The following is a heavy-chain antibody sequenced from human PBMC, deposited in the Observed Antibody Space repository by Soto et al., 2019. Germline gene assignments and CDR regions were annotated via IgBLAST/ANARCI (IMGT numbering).Heavy chain of an antibody. CDR2: IFWDDDK. Sequence: QITLKESSPTLEKPTQTLTLTCTFSGFSLTTDGVGVGWIRQPPGKALEWLALIFWDDDKRYSPSLKSRLSITKDTSKNQVVLTMTNMDPVDSATYYCAHSVLRYFDYWGQGTLVTVSS. V-gene: IGHV2-5*02. CDR3: AHSVLRYFDY. CDR1: GFSLTTDGVG. J-gene: IGHJ4*02. D-gene: IGHD2-15*01.